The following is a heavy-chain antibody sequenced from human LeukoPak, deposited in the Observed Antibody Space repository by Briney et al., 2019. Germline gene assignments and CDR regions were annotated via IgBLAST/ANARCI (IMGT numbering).Heavy chain of an antibody. Sequence: SETLSLTCTVSGYSISSGYYWGWIRQPPGKGLEWIGYIYHSGSTYYNPSLKSRVTISVDTSKNQFSLKLSSVTAADTAVYYCAGEGLLLIYGMDVWGQGTTVTVSS. D-gene: IGHD3-10*01. CDR3: AGEGLLLIYGMDV. V-gene: IGHV4-38-2*02. J-gene: IGHJ6*02. CDR2: IYHSGST. CDR1: GYSISSGYY.